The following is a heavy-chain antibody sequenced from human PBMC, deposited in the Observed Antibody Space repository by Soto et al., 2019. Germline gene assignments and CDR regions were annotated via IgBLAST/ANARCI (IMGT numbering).Heavy chain of an antibody. D-gene: IGHD6-13*01. CDR1: GYTFTSYW. V-gene: IGHV5-51*01. CDR2: INPGDSDT. Sequence: GESLKISCKASGYTFTSYWIGWVRQMPGKGLEWMGIINPGDSDTRYSPSFQGQVTISADKSISTAYLHWSSLKASDTAMYYCARDVAALDYWGQGTLVTVSS. J-gene: IGHJ4*02. CDR3: ARDVAALDY.